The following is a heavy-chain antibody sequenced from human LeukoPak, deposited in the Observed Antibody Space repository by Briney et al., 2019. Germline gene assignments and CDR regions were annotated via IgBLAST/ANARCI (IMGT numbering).Heavy chain of an antibody. CDR2: IIPIFGTA. Sequence: SVKVSCKASGGTFSSYAISWARQAPGQGLEWMGGIIPIFGTANYAQKFQGRVTITTDESTSTAYMELNSLRAEDTAVYYCARDAFGGFDYWGQGTLVTVSS. CDR3: ARDAFGGFDY. V-gene: IGHV1-69*05. D-gene: IGHD3-10*01. CDR1: GGTFSSYA. J-gene: IGHJ4*02.